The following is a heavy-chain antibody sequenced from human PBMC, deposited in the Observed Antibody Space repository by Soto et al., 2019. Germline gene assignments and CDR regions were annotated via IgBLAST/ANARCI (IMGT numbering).Heavy chain of an antibody. CDR3: ARGSYYYDSSGYYHY. J-gene: IGHJ4*01. CDR1: GGSISSGDYY. D-gene: IGHD3-22*01. V-gene: IGHV4-30-4*01. CDR2: IYYSGST. Sequence: SETLSLTCTVSGGSISSGDYYWSWIRQPPGKGPEWIGYIYYSGSTYYNPSLKSRVTISVDTSKNQFSLKLSSVTAADTAVYYCARGSYYYDSSGYYHYWGHGTLVTVSS.